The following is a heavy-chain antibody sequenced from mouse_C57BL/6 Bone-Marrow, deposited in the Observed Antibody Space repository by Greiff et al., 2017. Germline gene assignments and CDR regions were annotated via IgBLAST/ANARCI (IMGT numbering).Heavy chain of an antibody. Sequence: VQLQQSGAELVKPGASVKLSCKASGYTFTSYWMHWVKQRPGQGLEWIGMIHPNSGSTNYNEKFKSKATLTVDKPSSTAYMQLSSLTSEDSAVYYCASYTVVEDYWGQGTTLTVSS. J-gene: IGHJ2*01. CDR3: ASYTVVEDY. CDR2: IHPNSGST. D-gene: IGHD1-1*01. CDR1: GYTFTSYW. V-gene: IGHV1-64*01.